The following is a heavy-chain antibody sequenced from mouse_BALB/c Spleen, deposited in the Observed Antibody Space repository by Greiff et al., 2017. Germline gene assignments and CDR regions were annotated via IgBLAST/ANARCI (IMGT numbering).Heavy chain of an antibody. Sequence: VQLQESGPGLVKPGASVKMSCKAFGYTFTTYQVGWRKRNHGKSIVGIGNFNPYNDDTKYNENFKGKAKLTVEKSSSTVYLELSRLTSDDSAVYYCARRGGKDWYFDVWGAGTTVTVSA. CDR1: GYTFTTYQ. D-gene: IGHD1-1*02. V-gene: IGHV1-47*01. CDR3: ARRGGKDWYFDV. J-gene: IGHJ1*01. CDR2: FNPYNDDT.